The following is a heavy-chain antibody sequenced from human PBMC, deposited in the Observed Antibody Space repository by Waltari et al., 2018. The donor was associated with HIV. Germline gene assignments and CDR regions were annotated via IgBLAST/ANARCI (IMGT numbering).Heavy chain of an antibody. CDR1: GGTFSSYA. Sequence: QVQLVQSGAEVKKPGSSVKVSCKASGGTFSSYAISWVRQAPGQGLEWMGGIIPIFGTANNAQKFQGRVTITADESTSTAYMELSSLRSEDTAVYYCARGYGSGSTHYYYGMDVWGQGTTVTVSS. D-gene: IGHD3-10*01. J-gene: IGHJ6*02. CDR2: IIPIFGTA. CDR3: ARGYGSGSTHYYYGMDV. V-gene: IGHV1-69*01.